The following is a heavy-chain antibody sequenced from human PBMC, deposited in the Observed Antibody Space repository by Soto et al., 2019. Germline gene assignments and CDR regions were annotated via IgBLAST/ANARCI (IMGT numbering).Heavy chain of an antibody. CDR3: ARGHSSGWYAQYYYYGMDV. J-gene: IGHJ6*02. Sequence: ASXRVSCTASGYTFTSYDIKWVREATGQWLEWMGWMNPNSGNTGYAQKFQGRVTMTRNTSISTAYMELSSLRSEDTAVYYCARGHSSGWYAQYYYYGMDVWGQGTTVTVSS. D-gene: IGHD6-19*01. CDR1: GYTFTSYD. CDR2: MNPNSGNT. V-gene: IGHV1-8*01.